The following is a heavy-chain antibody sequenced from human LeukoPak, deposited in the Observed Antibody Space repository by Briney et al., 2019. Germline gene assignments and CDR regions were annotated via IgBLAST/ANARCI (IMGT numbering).Heavy chain of an antibody. CDR1: GGSFSGYY. V-gene: IGHV4-34*01. Sequence: SETLSLTCAVYGGSFSGYYWSWIRQPPGKGREGIGEINHSGSTNYNPSLKSRVTISVDTSKNQFSLKLSSVTAADTAVYYCARSHPRRGYSYGGRNHFDYWGQGTLVTVSS. CDR2: INHSGST. J-gene: IGHJ4*02. D-gene: IGHD5-18*01. CDR3: ARSHPRRGYSYGGRNHFDY.